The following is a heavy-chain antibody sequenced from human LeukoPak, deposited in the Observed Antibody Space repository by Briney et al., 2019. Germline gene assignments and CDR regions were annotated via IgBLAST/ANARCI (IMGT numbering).Heavy chain of an antibody. CDR2: IYPGDSDT. V-gene: IGHV5-51*01. Sequence: GESLKISCQGSGYSFTSYWIGWVRQMPGKGLEWMGIIYPGDSDTRYSPSFQGQVTISADKSISTAYLQWSSLKASDTAMYYCARQNGDYSVVNGMDVWGQGTTVTVSS. CDR1: GYSFTSYW. D-gene: IGHD4-17*01. CDR3: ARQNGDYSVVNGMDV. J-gene: IGHJ6*02.